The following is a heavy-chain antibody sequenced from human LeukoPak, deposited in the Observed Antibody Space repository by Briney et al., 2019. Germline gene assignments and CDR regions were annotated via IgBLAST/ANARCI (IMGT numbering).Heavy chain of an antibody. CDR3: AKDGGDGYNDY. V-gene: IGHV3-48*03. J-gene: IGHJ4*02. CDR2: ISKDGSTI. CDR1: GFTFSSYE. Sequence: GGSLRLSCVGSGFTFSSYEMNWVRQAPGKGLEWVSYISKDGSTIYYADSVKGRFTISRDNSKNTLYLQMNSLRAEDTAVYYCAKDGGDGYNDYWGQGTLVTVSS. D-gene: IGHD5-24*01.